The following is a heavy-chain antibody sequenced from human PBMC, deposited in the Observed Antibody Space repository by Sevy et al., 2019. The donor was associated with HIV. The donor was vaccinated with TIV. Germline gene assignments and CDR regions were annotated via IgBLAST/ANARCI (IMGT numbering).Heavy chain of an antibody. CDR1: GFTFSDYN. V-gene: IGHV3-21*01. CDR2: ISSISNYI. CDR3: ARETSSFGEGIYYGMDV. J-gene: IGHJ6*02. Sequence: GGSLRLSCAASGFTFSDYNMNWVRQAPGKGLEWVSSISSISNYIYYADTVQGRFTISRDNAKNSQYLPMNSLRAEDTAVYYCARETSSFGEGIYYGMDVWGQGTTVTVSS. D-gene: IGHD3-10*01.